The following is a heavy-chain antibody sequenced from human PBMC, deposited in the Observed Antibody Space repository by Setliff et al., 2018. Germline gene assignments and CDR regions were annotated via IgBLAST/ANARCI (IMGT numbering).Heavy chain of an antibody. CDR1: GDSISSGIYH. J-gene: IGHJ6*03. V-gene: IGHV4-61*02. CDR2: IYVSTGST. D-gene: IGHD4-4*01. CDR3: ARVDYSPINYYYYYMDV. Sequence: PSETLSLTCTVSGDSISSGIYHWSWIRQSAGKGLEWIGRIYVSTGSTNYSPSLKSRVSISVDRSKNQFSLNLTSVTAADTAVYYCARVDYSPINYYYYYMDVWGKGTTVTVS.